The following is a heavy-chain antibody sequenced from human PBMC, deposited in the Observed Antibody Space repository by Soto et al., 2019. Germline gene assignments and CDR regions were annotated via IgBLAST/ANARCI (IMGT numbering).Heavy chain of an antibody. CDR1: GFTFSSYA. D-gene: IGHD6-19*01. CDR3: AKDHGAGYSSGWYRPKCFDY. Sequence: EVQLLESGGGLVQPGGSLRLSCAASGFTFSSYAMSWVRQAPGKGLEWVSAISGSGGSTYYADSVKGRFTISRDNSKNTLYLQMNSLRAEDTAVYYCAKDHGAGYSSGWYRPKCFDYWGQGTLVTVSS. CDR2: ISGSGGST. J-gene: IGHJ4*02. V-gene: IGHV3-23*01.